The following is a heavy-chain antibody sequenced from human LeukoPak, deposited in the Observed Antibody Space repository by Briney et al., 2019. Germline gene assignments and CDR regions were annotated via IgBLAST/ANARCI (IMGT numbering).Heavy chain of an antibody. Sequence: GGSLRLSCAASGFTFSNHGMNWVRQAPGKGLEWVSGISPGGDITYYADSVQGWFTISRDNSKNTLYLQMNSLRAEDTAVYYCAKDYGSSWYEGYFDYWGQGTLVTVSS. J-gene: IGHJ4*02. D-gene: IGHD6-13*01. CDR2: ISPGGDIT. V-gene: IGHV3-23*01. CDR1: GFTFSNHG. CDR3: AKDYGSSWYEGYFDY.